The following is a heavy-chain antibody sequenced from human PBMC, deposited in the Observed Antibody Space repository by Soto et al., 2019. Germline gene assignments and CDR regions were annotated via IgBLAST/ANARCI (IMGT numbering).Heavy chain of an antibody. CDR3: ARDNSRTFPAAPGDKKSDSSXWWFDP. CDR2: INPAGSVT. V-gene: IGHV1-46*03. D-gene: IGHD6-13*01. J-gene: IGHJ5*02. Sequence: ASVKVSCKASGISFINHYVHWVRQAPGQGPEWMGVINPAGSVTVYALKLQDRATVTRDTSTSTVYMELNSLTSEGTAIYYCARDNSRTFPAAPGDKKSDSSXWWFDPWG. CDR1: GISFINHY.